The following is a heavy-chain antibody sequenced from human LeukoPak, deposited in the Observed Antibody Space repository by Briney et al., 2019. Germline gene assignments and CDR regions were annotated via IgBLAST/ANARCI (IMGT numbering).Heavy chain of an antibody. Sequence: ASVKVSCKASGYTFTGYYMHWVRQAPGQGLEWMGWINPNSGGTNYAQKFQGRVTMTRDTSISTAYMELSRLRSDDTAVYYCARDQVWAAAGPDAFDIWGQGTMVTVSS. J-gene: IGHJ3*02. CDR3: ARDQVWAAAGPDAFDI. CDR2: INPNSGGT. V-gene: IGHV1-2*02. CDR1: GYTFTGYY. D-gene: IGHD6-13*01.